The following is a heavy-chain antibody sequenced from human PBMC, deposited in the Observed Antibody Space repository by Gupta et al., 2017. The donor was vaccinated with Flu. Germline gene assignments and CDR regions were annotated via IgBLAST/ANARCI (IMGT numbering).Heavy chain of an antibody. V-gene: IGHV1-69*06. J-gene: IGHJ5*02. Sequence: QVQLVQSGAEVKKPGSSVKVSCRASGGTFSSSSLSWVRQAPGQGLEWMGGFIPLFKTANYAQKFQDRVKITADKSTTIVYLELSSLRPDDTALYYCAREAGWNEGGRWLDPWGQGTLITVSS. D-gene: IGHD1-1*01. CDR2: FIPLFKTA. CDR3: AREAGWNEGGRWLDP. CDR1: GGTFSSSS.